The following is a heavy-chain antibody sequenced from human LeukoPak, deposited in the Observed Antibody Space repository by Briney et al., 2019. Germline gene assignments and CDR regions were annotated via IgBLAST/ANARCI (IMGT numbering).Heavy chain of an antibody. D-gene: IGHD6-13*01. Sequence: SETLSLTCTVSGGSIGSYYWSWIRQPPGKGLEWIGYIYYSGSTNYNPSLKSRVTISVDTSKNQFSLKLSSVTAADTAVYYCARASVAAAGQSGDYYGMDVWGQGTTVTVSS. J-gene: IGHJ6*02. CDR3: ARASVAAAGQSGDYYGMDV. CDR2: IYYSGST. CDR1: GGSIGSYY. V-gene: IGHV4-59*01.